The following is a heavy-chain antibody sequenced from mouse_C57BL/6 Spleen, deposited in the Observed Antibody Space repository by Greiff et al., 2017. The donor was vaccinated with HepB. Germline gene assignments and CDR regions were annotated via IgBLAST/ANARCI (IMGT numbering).Heavy chain of an antibody. CDR1: GFTFSSYT. J-gene: IGHJ1*03. Sequence: EVQRVESGGGLVKPGGSLKLSCAASGFTFSSYTMSWVRQTPEKRLEWVATISGGGGNTYYPDSVKGRFTISRDNAKNTLYLQMSSLRSEDTALYYCARNSHYYGSSYGYWYFDVWGTGTTVTVSS. CDR3: ARNSHYYGSSYGYWYFDV. CDR2: ISGGGGNT. D-gene: IGHD1-1*01. V-gene: IGHV5-9*01.